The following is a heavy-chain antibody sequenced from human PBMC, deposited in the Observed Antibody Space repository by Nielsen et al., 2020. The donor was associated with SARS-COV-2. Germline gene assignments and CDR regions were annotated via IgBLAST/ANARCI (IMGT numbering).Heavy chain of an antibody. CDR1: GFTFSSYS. Sequence: GESLKISCAASGFTFSSYSMNWVRQAPGKGLEWVSSISSSSSYIYYADSVKGRFTISRDNAKNSLYLQMNSLGAEDTAVYYCAKVRYSSRVPIIDYWGQGTLVTVSS. CDR3: AKVRYSSRVPIIDY. J-gene: IGHJ4*02. V-gene: IGHV3-21*01. D-gene: IGHD6-13*01. CDR2: ISSSSSYI.